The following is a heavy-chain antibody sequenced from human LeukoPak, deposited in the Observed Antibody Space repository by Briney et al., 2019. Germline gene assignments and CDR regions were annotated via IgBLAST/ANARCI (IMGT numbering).Heavy chain of an antibody. CDR2: ISHIGST. D-gene: IGHD3-3*01. CDR3: ARFLFGVVIIGFDY. V-gene: IGHV4-30-2*01. Sequence: SQTLSLTCAVSGGSISSGGYSWDWIRQPPGKGLEWIGYISHIGSTYYNPSLRSRVTISIDRPKNQFSLKLSSVTATGTAVYYCARFLFGVVIIGFDYWGQGTLVTVSS. CDR1: GGSISSGGYS. J-gene: IGHJ4*02.